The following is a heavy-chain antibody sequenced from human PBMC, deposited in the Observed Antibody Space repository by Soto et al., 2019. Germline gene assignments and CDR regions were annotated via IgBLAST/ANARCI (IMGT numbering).Heavy chain of an antibody. V-gene: IGHV4-39*01. CDR3: ARHANYDQHLDY. CDR1: GGSISSSSYY. Sequence: SETLSLTCTVSGGSISSSSYYWGWIRQPPGKGLEWIGSIYYSGSTYYNPSLKSRVTISVDTSKNQFSLKLSSVTAADTAVYYCARHANYDQHLDYWGQGTLVTVSS. CDR2: IYYSGST. D-gene: IGHD3-3*01. J-gene: IGHJ4*02.